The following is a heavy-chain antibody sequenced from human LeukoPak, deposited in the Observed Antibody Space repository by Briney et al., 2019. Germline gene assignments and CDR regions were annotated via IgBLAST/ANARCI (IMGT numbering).Heavy chain of an antibody. CDR2: ISGSGGST. CDR1: GFTFSSYA. CDR3: AKAQRLLPTNNWFDP. Sequence: PGGSLRLSCAASGFTFSSYAMSWLRQAPGKGLEWVSAISGSGGSTYYADSVKGRFTISRDNSKNTLYLQMNSLRAEDTAVYYCAKAQRLLPTNNWFDPWGQGTLVTVSS. V-gene: IGHV3-23*01. D-gene: IGHD2-15*01. J-gene: IGHJ5*02.